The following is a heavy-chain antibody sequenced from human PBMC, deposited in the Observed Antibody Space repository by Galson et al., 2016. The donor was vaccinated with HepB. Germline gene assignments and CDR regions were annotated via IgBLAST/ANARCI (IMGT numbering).Heavy chain of an antibody. D-gene: IGHD5/OR15-5a*01. Sequence: SLRLSCAGSGFSFNDYAMNWVRQAPGTGLEWVSGISRSGDVPYYADSVKGRFRISRDNARGTVDLEMNSLRVDDSAVYYCAKGQGGYSVFWGQGMLVSVSS. CDR2: ISRSGDVP. V-gene: IGHV3-23*01. CDR1: GFSFNDYA. J-gene: IGHJ4*02. CDR3: AKGQGGYSVF.